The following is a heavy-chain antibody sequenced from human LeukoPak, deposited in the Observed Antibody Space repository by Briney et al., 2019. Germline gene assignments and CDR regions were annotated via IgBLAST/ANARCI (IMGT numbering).Heavy chain of an antibody. CDR2: IIPIFGTA. CDR1: GGTFSSYA. J-gene: IGHJ1*01. V-gene: IGHV1-69*13. CDR3: AKDDAWGRYKH. D-gene: IGHD3-16*01. Sequence: GASVKVSCKASGGTFSSYAISWVRQAPGQGLEWMGGIIPIFGTANYAQKFQGRVTITADESTSTAYMGLSSLRSEDTAVYYCAKDDAWGRYKHWGQGTLVTVSS.